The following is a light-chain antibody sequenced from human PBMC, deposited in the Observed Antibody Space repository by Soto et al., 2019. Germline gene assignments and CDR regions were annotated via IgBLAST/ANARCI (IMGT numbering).Light chain of an antibody. CDR1: QSVSSSY. Sequence: EIVLTQSPATLSLSPGERATLSCRATQSVSSSYLAWYQQKPGLAPRLLTYDASNGSSGIPDRFSGSGSGTDFILTISRLEPEDFAVYSCQQYGSTPLTFGQGTRL. CDR3: QQYGSTPLT. CDR2: DAS. J-gene: IGKJ5*01. V-gene: IGKV3D-20*01.